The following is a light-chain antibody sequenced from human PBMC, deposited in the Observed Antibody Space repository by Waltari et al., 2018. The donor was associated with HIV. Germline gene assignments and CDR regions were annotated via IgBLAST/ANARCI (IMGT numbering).Light chain of an antibody. V-gene: IGKV1-39*01. J-gene: IGKJ1*01. CDR2: IVS. CDR3: QQTYDNPRT. Sequence: DIQLTQSPTSLSASVGDRVSSTCRSSQTISRYLNWYQQKPGEAPKLLIYIVSNLQTGVPSRFSGSGSGTEFTLTISYLQPEDFATYYCQQTYDNPRTFGQGTKVEIK. CDR1: QTISRY.